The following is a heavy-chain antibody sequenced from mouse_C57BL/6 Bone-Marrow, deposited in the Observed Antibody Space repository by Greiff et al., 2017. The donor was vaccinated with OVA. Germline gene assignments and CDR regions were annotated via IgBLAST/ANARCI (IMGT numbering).Heavy chain of an antibody. J-gene: IGHJ1*03. V-gene: IGHV1-15*01. CDR2: IDPETGGT. Sequence: QVQLKQSGAELVRPGASVTLSCKASGYTFTDYEMHWVKQTPVHGLEWIGAIDPETGGTAYNQKFKGKAILTADKSSSTAYMELRSLTSEDSAVYYCTRGGPLRSYWYFDVWGTGTTVTVSS. CDR3: TRGGPLRSYWYFDV. CDR1: GYTFTDYE. D-gene: IGHD1-1*01.